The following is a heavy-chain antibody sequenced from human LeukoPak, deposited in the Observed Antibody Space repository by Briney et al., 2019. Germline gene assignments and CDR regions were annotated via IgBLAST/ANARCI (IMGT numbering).Heavy chain of an antibody. Sequence: GESLKISCTTSGFAFDDFAMSWVRPPAGKGLEWVGFIRRRAYGGAAEYAASVKGRFIISRDDSKGIAYLQMNSLKTEDTAVYYCSRNGLVDFDYWGQGSRVIVSP. V-gene: IGHV3-49*04. CDR1: GFAFDDFA. J-gene: IGHJ4*02. CDR3: SRNGLVDFDY. CDR2: IRRRAYGGAA.